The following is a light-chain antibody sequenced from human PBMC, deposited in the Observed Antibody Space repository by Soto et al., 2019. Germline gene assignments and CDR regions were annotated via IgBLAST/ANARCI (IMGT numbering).Light chain of an antibody. CDR1: SSDVGGYNY. Sequence: QSVLTQPASVSGSPGQSITISCTGTSSDVGGYNYVSWYQQHPVKAPKLMIYDVTNRPSGVSERFSGSKSGNTASLTSSGLQAEDEADYYCSSYTSSSTPYVFVTGTKLTVL. V-gene: IGLV2-14*01. CDR2: DVT. J-gene: IGLJ1*01. CDR3: SSYTSSSTPYV.